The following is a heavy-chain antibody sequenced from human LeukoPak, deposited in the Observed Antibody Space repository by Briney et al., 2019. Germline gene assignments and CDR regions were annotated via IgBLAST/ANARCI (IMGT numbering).Heavy chain of an antibody. J-gene: IGHJ6*03. CDR2: INPSGCST. Sequence: ASVKVSCKASGYTFTSYYMHWVRQAPGQGLEWMGIINPSGCSTSYAQKFQGRVTMTRDMSTSTVYMELSSLRSEDTAVYYCARGGYYDSSGYSGPGYYYYYMDVWGKGTTVTVSS. V-gene: IGHV1-46*01. CDR3: ARGGYYDSSGYSGPGYYYYYMDV. D-gene: IGHD3-22*01. CDR1: GYTFTSYY.